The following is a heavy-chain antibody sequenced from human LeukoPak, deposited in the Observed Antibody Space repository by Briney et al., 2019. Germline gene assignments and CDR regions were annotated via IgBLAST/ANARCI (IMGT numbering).Heavy chain of an antibody. V-gene: IGHV1-69*13. D-gene: IGHD3-3*01. Sequence: ASAKVSCKASGGTFSSYAISWVRQAPGQGLEWMGGIIPIFGTANYAQKFQGRVTITADESTSTAYMELSSLRSEDTAVYYCARGLLRSFEWSLNYWGQGTLVTVSS. CDR2: IIPIFGTA. J-gene: IGHJ4*02. CDR3: ARGLLRSFEWSLNY. CDR1: GGTFSSYA.